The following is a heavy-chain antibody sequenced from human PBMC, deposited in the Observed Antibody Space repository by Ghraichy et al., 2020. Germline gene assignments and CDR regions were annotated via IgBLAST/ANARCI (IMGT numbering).Heavy chain of an antibody. CDR3: ARVRGIAATGRELDP. J-gene: IGHJ5*02. Sequence: GGSLRLSCAASGFTFSSYGMHWVRQAPGKGLEWVAVIWYDGSNKYHADSVKGRFTISRDNSKNTLYLQMNSLRADDTAVYYCARVRGIAATGRELDPWGQGTLVTVSS. D-gene: IGHD6-13*01. V-gene: IGHV3-33*01. CDR2: IWYDGSNK. CDR1: GFTFSSYG.